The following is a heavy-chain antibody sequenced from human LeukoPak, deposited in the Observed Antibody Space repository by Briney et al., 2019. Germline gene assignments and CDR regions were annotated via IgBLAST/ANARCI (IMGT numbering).Heavy chain of an antibody. V-gene: IGHV5-10-1*01. D-gene: IGHD6-19*01. J-gene: IGHJ5*02. CDR1: GYIFTTNW. CDR3: ARRAGSSGKFDP. Sequence: GESLKISCKGSGYIFTTNWISWIRQMPGKGLEWMGRIDPSDSETNYSPSFQSHVTISVDKSISTAYLQWSSLKASDTAMYYCARRAGSSGKFDPWGQGTLVIVSS. CDR2: IDPSDSET.